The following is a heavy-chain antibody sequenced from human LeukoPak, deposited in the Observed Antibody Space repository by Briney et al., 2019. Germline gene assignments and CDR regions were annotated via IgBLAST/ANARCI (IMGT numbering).Heavy chain of an antibody. J-gene: IGHJ3*02. CDR3: ARATRYCSSTSCYRDNDAFDI. V-gene: IGHV4-59*01. CDR1: GGSISSYY. Sequence: SETLSLTCTVSGGSISSYYWSWIRQPPGKGLEWIGYIYYSGSTNYNPSLKSRVTISVDTSKNQFSLKLSSVTAADTAVYYCARATRYCSSTSCYRDNDAFDIWGQGTMVTVSS. D-gene: IGHD2-2*01. CDR2: IYYSGST.